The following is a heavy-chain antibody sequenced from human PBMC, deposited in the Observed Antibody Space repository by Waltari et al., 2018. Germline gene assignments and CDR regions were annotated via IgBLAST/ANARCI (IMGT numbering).Heavy chain of an antibody. D-gene: IGHD2-2*01. CDR2: INPQNRDT. J-gene: IGHJ3*02. V-gene: IGHV1-2*02. Sequence: QVQLVQSGAEVEQPGASVKVSCTASGYSFTGYRLHWLRQAPGQWLEWGGWINPQNRDTKSAQKFECKVTLTRDTSISPAHMELTRLKSDDSAVYYCARDRDILVVPAPLGKCAPAIWGQGTMVTVSS. CDR3: ARDRDILVVPAPLGKCAPAI. CDR1: GYSFTGYR.